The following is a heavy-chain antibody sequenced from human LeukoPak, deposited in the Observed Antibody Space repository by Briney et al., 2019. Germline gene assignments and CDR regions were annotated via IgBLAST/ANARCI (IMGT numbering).Heavy chain of an antibody. V-gene: IGHV1-2*02. J-gene: IGHJ4*02. CDR1: GYTFTGYY. CDR2: INPNSGDT. Sequence: GASVKVSCKASGYTFTGYYMHWVRQAPGQGLEWVGWINPNSGDTNYAQKFQGRVTMTRDTSTSTVYMELSSLRSEDTAVYYCARKKQGFDYWGQGTLVTVSS. CDR3: ARKKQGFDY.